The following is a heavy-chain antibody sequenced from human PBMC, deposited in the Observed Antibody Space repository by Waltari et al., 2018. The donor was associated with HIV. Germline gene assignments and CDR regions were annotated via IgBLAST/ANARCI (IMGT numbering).Heavy chain of an antibody. CDR1: GFTFRSYG. D-gene: IGHD3-9*01. CDR2: ISYDGSNK. J-gene: IGHJ6*02. V-gene: IGHV3-30*18. Sequence: QVQLVESGGGVVQPGRSLRLSCAASGFTFRSYGMHWVRQASGKGREWVAVISYDGSNKYYADSVKGRFTISRDNSKNTLYLQMNSLRAEDTAVYYCAKDTDLTGFFYYYGLDVWGQGTTVTVSS. CDR3: AKDTDLTGFFYYYGLDV.